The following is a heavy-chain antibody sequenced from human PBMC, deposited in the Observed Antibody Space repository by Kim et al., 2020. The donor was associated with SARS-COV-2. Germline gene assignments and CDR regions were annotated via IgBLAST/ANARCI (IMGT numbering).Heavy chain of an antibody. D-gene: IGHD3-16*02. CDR3: ARDDYVWGSYRYGSYNWFEP. CDR2: ISSSGSTI. CDR1: GFTFSSYE. J-gene: IGHJ5*02. V-gene: IGHV3-48*03. Sequence: GGSLRLSCAASGFTFSSYEMNWVRQAPGKGLEWVSYISSSGSTIYYADSVKGRFTISRDNAKNSLYLQMNSLRAEDTAVYYCARDDYVWGSYRYGSYNWFEPWGQGTLLTVSS.